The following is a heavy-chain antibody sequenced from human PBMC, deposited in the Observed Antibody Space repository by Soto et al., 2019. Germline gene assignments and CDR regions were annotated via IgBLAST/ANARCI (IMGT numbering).Heavy chain of an antibody. CDR2: ISGSGGST. D-gene: IGHD6-6*01. V-gene: IGHV3-23*01. CDR3: AKDGVAARPHDWFDP. J-gene: IGHJ5*02. Sequence: RGSLRLSCAASGFTFSSYAMSWVRQAPGKGLEWVSAISGSGGSTYYADSVKGRFTISRDNSKNTLYLQMNSLRAEDTAVYYCAKDGVAARPHDWFDPWGQGTLVTVAS. CDR1: GFTFSSYA.